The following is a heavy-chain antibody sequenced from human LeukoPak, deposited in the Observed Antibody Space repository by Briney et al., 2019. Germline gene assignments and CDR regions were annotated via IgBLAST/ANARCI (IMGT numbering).Heavy chain of an antibody. Sequence: EASVKVSCKASGYTFTSYGISWVRQAPGQGLEWMAWISAYNGNTNYAQKLQGRVTMSTDTSTSTACMELRSLRSDDTAVYYCARVSISLLDNWFDPWGQGTLVTVSS. J-gene: IGHJ5*02. CDR1: GYTFTSYG. CDR2: ISAYNGNT. CDR3: ARVSISLLDNWFDP. V-gene: IGHV1-18*01. D-gene: IGHD5-24*01.